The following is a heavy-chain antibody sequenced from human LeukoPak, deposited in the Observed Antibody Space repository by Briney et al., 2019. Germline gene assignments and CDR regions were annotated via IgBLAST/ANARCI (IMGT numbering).Heavy chain of an antibody. J-gene: IGHJ5*02. D-gene: IGHD2-21*02. CDR1: GGSISSTNW. Sequence: SETLSLTCAASGGSISSTNWWSWVRQPPGKGLEWIGEIYHSGSTNYNPSLKSRVTISVDKSKNQFSLNLSSVTAADTAVYYCAVYCGGDCYSGVNNWFDPWGQGTLVTVSS. V-gene: IGHV4-4*02. CDR3: AVYCGGDCYSGVNNWFDP. CDR2: IYHSGST.